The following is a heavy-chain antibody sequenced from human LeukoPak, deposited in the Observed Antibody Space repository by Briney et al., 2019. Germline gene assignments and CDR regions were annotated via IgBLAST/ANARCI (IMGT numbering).Heavy chain of an antibody. J-gene: IGHJ4*02. CDR3: ARERLGYCSGGSCYELFDY. CDR1: GGSFSGYY. Sequence: SETLSLTCAVYGGSFSGYYWSWSRQPPGKGLEWIGEINHSGSTNYNPSLKSRVTISVDTSTNQFSLKLSSVTAADTAVYYCARERLGYCSGGSCYELFDYWGQGTLVTVSS. V-gene: IGHV4-34*01. D-gene: IGHD2-15*01. CDR2: INHSGST.